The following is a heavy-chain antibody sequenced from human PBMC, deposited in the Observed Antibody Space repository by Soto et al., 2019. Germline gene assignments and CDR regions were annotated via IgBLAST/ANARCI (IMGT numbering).Heavy chain of an antibody. Sequence: SETLSLTCAVYGGSFSGYYWIWIRQPPGKGLEWIGEINHSGSTNYNPSLKSRVTISVDTSKNQFSLKLSSVTAADTAVYYCARRAARHFDYWGQGTLVTVSS. CDR2: INHSGST. CDR3: ARRAARHFDY. D-gene: IGHD6-6*01. V-gene: IGHV4-34*01. J-gene: IGHJ4*02. CDR1: GGSFSGYY.